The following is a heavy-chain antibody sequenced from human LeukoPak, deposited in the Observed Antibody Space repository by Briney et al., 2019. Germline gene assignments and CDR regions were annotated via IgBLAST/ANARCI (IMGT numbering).Heavy chain of an antibody. D-gene: IGHD3-3*01. CDR2: ISGGGGST. J-gene: IGHJ3*02. CDR1: GFTFSSYA. Sequence: GGSLRLSCAASGFTFSSYAMSWVRQAPGKGLEWVSAISGGGGSTYYADSVKGRFTISRDNSKNTLYLQMSSLRVDDTAIYYCAKDWVLRSLEWPAEGAFDIWGQGTMVTVSS. CDR3: AKDWVLRSLEWPAEGAFDI. V-gene: IGHV3-23*01.